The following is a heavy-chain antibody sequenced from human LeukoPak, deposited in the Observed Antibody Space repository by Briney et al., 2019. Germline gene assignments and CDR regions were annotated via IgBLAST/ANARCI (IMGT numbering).Heavy chain of an antibody. D-gene: IGHD2-15*01. CDR1: GGSFSGYY. Sequence: PSGTLSLTCAVYGGSFSGYYWNWIRQSPGKGLEWIGEINHSGSTNYNPSLKSRVTISVDTSKNQFSLRLSSVTAADTAVYYCARFPCSGDSCYSGIRAFDIWGQGTMVTVSS. V-gene: IGHV4-34*01. CDR2: INHSGST. CDR3: ARFPCSGDSCYSGIRAFDI. J-gene: IGHJ3*02.